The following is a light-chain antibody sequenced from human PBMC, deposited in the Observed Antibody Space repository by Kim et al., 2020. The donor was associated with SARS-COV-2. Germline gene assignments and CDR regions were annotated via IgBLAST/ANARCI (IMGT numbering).Light chain of an antibody. J-gene: IGKJ4*01. V-gene: IGKV3-15*01. CDR3: QQYNEWALT. CDR1: QSVGTK. Sequence: IVMTQSPATLSVSPGAKVTLSCRASQSVGTKLAWYQEEPGRSPRLLIHTASTRATGIPGRFSGTGSGTEFTLTISSLQSEDLAVYYCQQYNEWALTFGGGTKVDIK. CDR2: TAS.